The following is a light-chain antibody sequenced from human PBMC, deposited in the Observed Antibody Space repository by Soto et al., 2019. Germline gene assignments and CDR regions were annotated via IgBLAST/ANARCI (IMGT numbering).Light chain of an antibody. V-gene: IGKV3-20*01. CDR3: QQYGSSPRT. Sequence: DIVLTQSPGTLSLSPGDGATLSCWASQTVSSNYLAWYQQRPGQAPRLIIYGASSRATGIPDRFSGSGSGTDFTLTISRLEPEDFAVYYCQQYGSSPRTFGQGTKVDIK. J-gene: IGKJ1*01. CDR2: GAS. CDR1: QTVSSNY.